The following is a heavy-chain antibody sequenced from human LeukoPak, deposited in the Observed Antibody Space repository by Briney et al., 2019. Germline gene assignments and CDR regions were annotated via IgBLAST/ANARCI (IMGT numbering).Heavy chain of an antibody. D-gene: IGHD6-13*01. Sequence: PGGSLRLSCAASGFTFSSYAMHWVRQAPGKGLEWVAVISYDGSNKYYADSVKGRFTISRDNSKNTLYLQMNSLRAEDTAVYYCARDPHSSSRYFDYWGQGTLVTVSS. V-gene: IGHV3-30-3*01. CDR1: GFTFSSYA. J-gene: IGHJ4*02. CDR3: ARDPHSSSRYFDY. CDR2: ISYDGSNK.